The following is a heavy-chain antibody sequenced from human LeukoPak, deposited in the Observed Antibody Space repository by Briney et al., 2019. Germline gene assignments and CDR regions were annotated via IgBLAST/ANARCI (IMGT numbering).Heavy chain of an antibody. J-gene: IGHJ3*02. V-gene: IGHV3-23*01. CDR2: ISGGGATS. CDR1: RFTFSSYW. Sequence: GGSLRLSCEASRFTFSSYWMSWVRQAPGKGLEWVSAISGGGATSYYADSVEGRFTISRDNSKNTLYLQMNSLRAEDTAIYYCAKDGSSGIAATADAFDIWGQGTMVTVSS. D-gene: IGHD6-13*01. CDR3: AKDGSSGIAATADAFDI.